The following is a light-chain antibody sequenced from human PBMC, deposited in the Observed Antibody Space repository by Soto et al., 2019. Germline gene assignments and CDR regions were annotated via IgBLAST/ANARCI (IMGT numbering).Light chain of an antibody. CDR2: DAS. CDR1: QSVSSSY. Sequence: EIVLTQSPGTLSLSPGERATLSCRASQSVSSSYLAWYQQRPGQAPNLLIYDASSRATGISERFSGSGSGKDFTLTISRLEPEESPAYYCKQYEPSRITFGGGTKVEI. CDR3: KQYEPSRIT. V-gene: IGKV3-20*01. J-gene: IGKJ4*01.